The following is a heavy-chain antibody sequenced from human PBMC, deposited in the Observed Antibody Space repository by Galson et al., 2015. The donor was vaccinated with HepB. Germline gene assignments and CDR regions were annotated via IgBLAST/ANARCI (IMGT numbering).Heavy chain of an antibody. V-gene: IGHV4-39*01. CDR2: IYYSGST. CDR3: ARQLEDYDSSPSPHYFDY. CDR1: GSISSSSYY. J-gene: IGHJ4*02. D-gene: IGHD3-22*01. Sequence: GSISSSSYYWGWIRQPPGKGLEWIGSIYYSGSTYYNPSLKSRVTISVDTSKNQFSLKLSSVTAADTAVYYCARQLEDYDSSPSPHYFDYWGQGTLVTVSS.